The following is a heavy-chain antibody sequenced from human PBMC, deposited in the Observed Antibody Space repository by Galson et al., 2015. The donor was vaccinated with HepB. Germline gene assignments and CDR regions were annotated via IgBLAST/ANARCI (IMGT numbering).Heavy chain of an antibody. CDR3: ATGAGSGSYYGEYYYYGMDV. D-gene: IGHD1-26*01. V-gene: IGHV1-24*01. CDR2: FDPEDGET. CDR1: GYTLTELS. J-gene: IGHJ6*02. Sequence: SVKVSCKVSGYTLTELSMHWVRQAPGKGLEWMGGFDPEDGETIYAQKFQGRVAMTEDTSTDTAYMELSSLRSEDTAVYYCATGAGSGSYYGEYYYYGMDVWGQGTTVTVSS.